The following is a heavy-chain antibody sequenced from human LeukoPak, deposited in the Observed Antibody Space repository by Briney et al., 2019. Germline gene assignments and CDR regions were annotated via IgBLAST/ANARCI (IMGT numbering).Heavy chain of an antibody. D-gene: IGHD3-9*01. V-gene: IGHV4-30-4*01. J-gene: IGHJ3*02. Sequence: SETLSLICTVSGGSISSGDYYWSWIRKPPGKGLEWIGYIYYSGSTYYNPSLKSRVTISVDTSKNQFSLKLSSVTAADTAVYYCAREGYFDGAFDIWGQGTMVTVSS. CDR3: AREGYFDGAFDI. CDR1: GGSISSGDYY. CDR2: IYYSGST.